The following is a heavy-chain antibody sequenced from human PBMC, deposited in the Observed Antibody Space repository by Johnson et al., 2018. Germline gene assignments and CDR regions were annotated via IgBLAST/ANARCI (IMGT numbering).Heavy chain of an antibody. CDR1: GGSFSAYY. Sequence: QVQLQQWGAGLLKPSETLSLTCAVYGGSFSAYYWSWIRQPPGKGLEWIGEINHSGSTNYNPSLKSRVTISVDTPKNKFSLKLNSGTAGDRAVYYCARGEVGRRKKNFYCYGMDVWGQGTTVTVSS. CDR3: ARGEVGRRKKNFYCYGMDV. CDR2: INHSGST. D-gene: IGHD3-10*01. J-gene: IGHJ6*02. V-gene: IGHV4-34*01.